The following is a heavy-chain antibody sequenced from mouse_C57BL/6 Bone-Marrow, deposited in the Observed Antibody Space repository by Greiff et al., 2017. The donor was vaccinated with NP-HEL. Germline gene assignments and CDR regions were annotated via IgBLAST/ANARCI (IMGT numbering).Heavy chain of an antibody. CDR1: GFSINSDCY. CDR3: ARDNYYAMDY. V-gene: IGHV3-3*01. J-gene: IGHJ4*01. CDR2: TFYSGIT. Sequence: EVQLQQSGPSLVRPSQTLSLTCTVTGFSINSDCYWIWIRQFPGNQLEYIGYTFYSGITYYNPSLESRTYITRDTSKNQFSLKLSSVTTEDTAAYYCARDNYYAMDYWGQGTSVTVSS.